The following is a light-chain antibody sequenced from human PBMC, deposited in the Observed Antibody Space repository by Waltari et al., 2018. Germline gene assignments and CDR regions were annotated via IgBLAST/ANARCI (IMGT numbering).Light chain of an antibody. CDR1: SSDFGGYNY. Sequence: QSALTQPASVSGSPGQSITISCTGTSSDFGGYNYVSWSQQHPGKAPKLMIFDVSKRPSGFSNPFSGPKSGNTASLTISGLQAEDDADYYCSSYTSSSTLVFGGGTKLTVL. CDR3: SSYTSSSTLV. J-gene: IGLJ2*01. V-gene: IGLV2-14*01. CDR2: DVS.